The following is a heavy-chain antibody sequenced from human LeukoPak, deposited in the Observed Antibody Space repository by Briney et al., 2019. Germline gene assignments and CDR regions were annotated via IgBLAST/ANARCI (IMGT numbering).Heavy chain of an antibody. CDR3: ANRGRKGYYYGMDV. J-gene: IGHJ6*02. CDR1: GGSFSGYY. V-gene: IGHV4-34*01. D-gene: IGHD1-26*01. Sequence: NPSETLSLTCAVYGGSFSGYYWSWIRQPPGKGLEWIGEINHSGSTNYNPSLKSRVTISVDTSKNQFSLKLSSVTAADTAVYYCANRGRKGYYYGMDVWGQGTTVTVSS. CDR2: INHSGST.